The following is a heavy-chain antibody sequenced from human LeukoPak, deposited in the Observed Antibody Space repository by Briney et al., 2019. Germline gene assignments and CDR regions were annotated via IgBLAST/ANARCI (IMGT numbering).Heavy chain of an antibody. J-gene: IGHJ3*02. D-gene: IGHD1-26*01. Sequence: SETLSLTCAVYGGSFSGYYWSCIRQPPGKGLEWIGEINHSGSTNYNPSLKSQVTISVDTSKNQFSLKLSSVTAADTAVYYCARGTLEWELLLDDAFDIWGQGTMVTVSS. CDR1: GGSFSGYY. V-gene: IGHV4-34*01. CDR2: INHSGST. CDR3: ARGTLEWELLLDDAFDI.